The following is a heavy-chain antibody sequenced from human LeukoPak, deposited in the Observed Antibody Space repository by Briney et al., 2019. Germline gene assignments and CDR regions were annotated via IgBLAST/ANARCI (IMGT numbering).Heavy chain of an antibody. V-gene: IGHV3-23*01. CDR1: GFTFSSYA. CDR3: AKVISGGYSGYDPYYFDY. J-gene: IGHJ4*02. CDR2: ISGSGGST. Sequence: GGSLRLSCAASGFTFSSYAMSWVRQAPGKGLEWVSAISGSGGSTYYADSVKGRFTISRDNSKNTLYLQMNSLRAEDTAVYYCAKVISGGYSGYDPYYFDYWGQGTLVTVSS. D-gene: IGHD5-12*01.